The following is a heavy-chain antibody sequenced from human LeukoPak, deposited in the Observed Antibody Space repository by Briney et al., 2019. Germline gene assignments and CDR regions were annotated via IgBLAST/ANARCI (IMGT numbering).Heavy chain of an antibody. CDR3: ARDGFVWVSGIDCGWFDY. D-gene: IGHD3-10*01. CDR2: IKQDGSEK. CDR1: GFTFSSYW. V-gene: IGHV3-7*05. Sequence: GGSLRLSCAASGFTFSSYWMSWVRQAPGKGLEWVANIKQDGSEKHYVDSVKGRFTISRDNAKKSLFLQMNSLRAEDTAVYYCARDGFVWVSGIDCGWFDYWGQGTLVTVSS. J-gene: IGHJ4*02.